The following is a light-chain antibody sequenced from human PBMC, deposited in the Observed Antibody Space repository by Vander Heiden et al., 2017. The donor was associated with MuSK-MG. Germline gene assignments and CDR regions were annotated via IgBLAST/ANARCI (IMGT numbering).Light chain of an antibody. CDR1: SSDVGGHNY. Sequence: QSALTQPASVSGSPGQSITISCTGTSSDVGGHNYVSWYQQHPGTPPILTFYDVSNRPSGVSNLFSGSKSGTTASPTISGLQAEDDAYYYCSSYTSSSTLVFGGGTKLTVL. J-gene: IGLJ2*01. CDR3: SSYTSSSTLV. CDR2: DVS. V-gene: IGLV2-14*01.